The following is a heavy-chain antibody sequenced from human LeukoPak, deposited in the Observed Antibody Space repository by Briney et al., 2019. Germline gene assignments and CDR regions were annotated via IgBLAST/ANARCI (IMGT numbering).Heavy chain of an antibody. CDR3: AREIYCSASSCTGGVFDI. CDR1: GFTFSSYA. J-gene: IGHJ3*02. CDR2: IGGSGANT. Sequence: GGSLRLSCAASGFTFSSYAMSWVRQAPGKGLEWVSTIGGSGANTYYADSLRGRFTISRDNSKNTLYLQMNSLRVEDTAVYYCAREIYCSASSCTGGVFDIWGQGTMVTVSS. V-gene: IGHV3-23*01. D-gene: IGHD2-15*01.